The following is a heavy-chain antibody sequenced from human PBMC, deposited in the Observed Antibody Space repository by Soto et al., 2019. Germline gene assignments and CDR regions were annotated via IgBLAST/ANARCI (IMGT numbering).Heavy chain of an antibody. J-gene: IGHJ5*02. CDR3: ARSQRDSGYDL. CDR1: GFTFSDHY. V-gene: IGHV3-72*01. Sequence: EVQLVESGGGLVQPGGSLRLSCAASGFTFSDHYMDWVRQAPGKGLEWVGRTRNKANSYTTEYAASVKGRFTISRDDSKNSLYLQMNSLKTEDTAVYYCARSQRDSGYDLWGQGTLVTVSS. D-gene: IGHD5-12*01. CDR2: TRNKANSYTT.